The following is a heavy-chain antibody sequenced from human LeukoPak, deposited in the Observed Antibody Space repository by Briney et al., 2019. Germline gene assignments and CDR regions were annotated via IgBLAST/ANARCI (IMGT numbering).Heavy chain of an antibody. CDR3: AKVTGGDMITYGGLDY. J-gene: IGHJ4*02. CDR2: ISYDGSTE. D-gene: IGHD3-16*01. Sequence: GRSLRLSCAASGFTFSSYGMHWVRQAPGKGLEWVAGISYDGSTEYYADSVRGRFTISRDNSKNTLYLQMNSLRAEDTAVYYCAKVTGGDMITYGGLDYWGQGTLVTVSS. CDR1: GFTFSSYG. V-gene: IGHV3-30*18.